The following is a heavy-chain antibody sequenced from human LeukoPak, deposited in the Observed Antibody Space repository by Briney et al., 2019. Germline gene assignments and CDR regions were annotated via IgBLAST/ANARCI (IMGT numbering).Heavy chain of an antibody. CDR2: IYTSGST. J-gene: IGHJ6*02. Sequence: SETLSLTCTVSGGSISSYYWSWLRQPAGKGLEWIGRIYTSGSTNYNPSLKSRVTMSVDTSKNQFSLKLSSVTAADTAVYYCARDSNDDGGNRLPTKYYYYGMDVWGQGTTVTVSS. CDR1: GGSISSYY. V-gene: IGHV4-4*07. D-gene: IGHD4-23*01. CDR3: ARDSNDDGGNRLPTKYYYYGMDV.